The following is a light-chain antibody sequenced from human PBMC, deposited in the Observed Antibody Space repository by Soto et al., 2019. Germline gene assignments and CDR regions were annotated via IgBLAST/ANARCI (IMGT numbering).Light chain of an antibody. Sequence: QSVLTQSPSASASLGASVKLTCTLSSGHSSYAIAWHQQQPEKGPRYLMKLNIDGSHSKGDGIPDRFSGSSSGAERYLTISSLQSEDEADYYCQNWDTGIRVVFGGGTKLTVL. CDR3: QNWDTGIRVV. J-gene: IGLJ2*01. V-gene: IGLV4-69*01. CDR1: SGHSSYA. CDR2: LNIDGSH.